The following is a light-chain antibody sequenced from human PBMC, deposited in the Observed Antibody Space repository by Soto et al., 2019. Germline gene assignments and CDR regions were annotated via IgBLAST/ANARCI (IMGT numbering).Light chain of an antibody. CDR1: QSISSY. J-gene: IGKJ5*01. CDR2: AAS. V-gene: IGKV1-39*01. Sequence: DIQMTQSPSSLSASVGDRVTITCRASQSISSYLNWYQQKPGKAPKLLIFAASSLQSGVPSRFSGSESGTHFALTVSSLQPDDFATYYCQQSYTSLITFCLATRLEIK. CDR3: QQSYTSLIT.